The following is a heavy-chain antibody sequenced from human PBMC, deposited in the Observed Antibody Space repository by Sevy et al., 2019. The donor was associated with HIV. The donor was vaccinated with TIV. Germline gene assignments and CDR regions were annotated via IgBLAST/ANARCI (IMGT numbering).Heavy chain of an antibody. CDR2: IKQDESEK. D-gene: IGHD3-3*01. CDR3: AREGGGVNWRPYYFDS. J-gene: IGHJ4*02. V-gene: IGHV3-7*01. Sequence: GGSLRLSCAASGFKFSDYWMSWVRQSPGKGLEWVATIKQDESEKYYVDSVKGRFAISRDNVKNSVSLQMIGLRVDDAALYYCAREGGGVNWRPYYFDSWGQGTLVTVSS. CDR1: GFKFSDYW.